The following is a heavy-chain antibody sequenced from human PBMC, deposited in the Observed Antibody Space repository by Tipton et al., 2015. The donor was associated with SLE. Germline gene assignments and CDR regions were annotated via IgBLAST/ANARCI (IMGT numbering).Heavy chain of an antibody. V-gene: IGHV4-39*07. CDR2: IYYSGST. J-gene: IGHJ3*02. CDR3: ARVRSDIVAVVAATYAFDI. D-gene: IGHD2-15*01. CDR1: GGSISSSSYY. Sequence: TLSLTCTVSGGSISSSSYYWGWIRQPPGKGLEWIGSIYYSGSTYYNPSLKSRVTISVDTSKNQFSLKLSSVTAADTAVYYCARVRSDIVAVVAATYAFDIWGQGTMVTVSS.